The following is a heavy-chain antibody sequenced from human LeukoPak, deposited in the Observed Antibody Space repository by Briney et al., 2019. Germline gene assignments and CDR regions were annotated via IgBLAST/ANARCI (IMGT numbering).Heavy chain of an antibody. CDR2: MYPSGST. Sequence: PSETLSLTCTVSGGSISNYYWNWIRQPAGKGLEWIGRMYPSGSTNYNPSLKSRVTMSVDTSKNQFSLKLSSVTAADTAVYYCARVRRFGEANYFDYWGQGTLVTVSS. V-gene: IGHV4-4*07. CDR1: GGSISNYY. J-gene: IGHJ4*02. D-gene: IGHD3-10*01. CDR3: ARVRRFGEANYFDY.